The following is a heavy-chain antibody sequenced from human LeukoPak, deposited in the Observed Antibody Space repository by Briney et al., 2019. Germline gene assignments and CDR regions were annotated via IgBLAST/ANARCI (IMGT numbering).Heavy chain of an antibody. CDR3: ARSNIAAAGYDY. CDR1: GFTFSSYD. V-gene: IGHV3-13*01. J-gene: IGHJ4*02. CDR2: IGTAGDT. D-gene: IGHD6-13*01. Sequence: GGSLRLSCAASGFTFSSYDMHWVRQATGKGLEWVSAIGTAGDTYYPGSVKGRFTISRENAKNSLYLQMNSLRAGDTAVYYCARSNIAAAGYDYWGRGTLVTVSS.